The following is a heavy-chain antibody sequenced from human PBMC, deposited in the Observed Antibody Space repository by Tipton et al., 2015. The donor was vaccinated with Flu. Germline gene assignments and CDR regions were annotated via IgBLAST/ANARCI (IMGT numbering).Heavy chain of an antibody. D-gene: IGHD3-3*01. Sequence: SLRLSCAASGITFSSYWMHWVRQAPGKGLVWVSRINSDGSSTSYADSVKGRFTISRDNAKNTLYLQMNSLRAEDTAVYYCARVNNYDFGAFDIWGQGTMVTVSS. J-gene: IGHJ3*02. CDR1: GITFSSYW. CDR2: INSDGSST. CDR3: ARVNNYDFGAFDI. V-gene: IGHV3-74*01.